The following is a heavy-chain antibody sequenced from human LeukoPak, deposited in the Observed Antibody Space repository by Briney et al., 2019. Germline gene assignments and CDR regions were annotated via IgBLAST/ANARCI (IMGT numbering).Heavy chain of an antibody. J-gene: IGHJ4*02. D-gene: IGHD2-2*01. CDR3: ARDFRSRYCSSTSCYTFGY. CDR2: INWNGGST. Sequence: PGGSLRLSCAASGFTFDDYGMSWVRQAPGKGLEWVSGINWNGGSTGYADSVKGRFTISRDNAKNSLYLQMNSLRAEDTALYYCARDFRSRYCSSTSCYTFGYWGQGTLVTVSS. CDR1: GFTFDDYG. V-gene: IGHV3-20*04.